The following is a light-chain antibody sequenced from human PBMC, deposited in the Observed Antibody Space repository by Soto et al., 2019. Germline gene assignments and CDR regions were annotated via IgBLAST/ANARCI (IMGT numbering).Light chain of an antibody. CDR1: SSDVGGYDY. J-gene: IGLJ1*01. CDR2: EVT. CDR3: SSYTGGNPSYV. Sequence: QSVLTQPPSASGSPGQSVTISCTGTSSDVGGYDYVSWYQQHPGKAPKLMIYEVTIRPSGVSDRFSGSKSGNTASLTVSGLQAEDEAEYYCSSYTGGNPSYVFGTGTKVTAL. V-gene: IGLV2-8*01.